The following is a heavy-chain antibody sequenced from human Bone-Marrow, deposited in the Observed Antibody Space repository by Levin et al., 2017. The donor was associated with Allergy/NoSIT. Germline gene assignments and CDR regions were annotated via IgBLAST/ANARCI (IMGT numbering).Heavy chain of an antibody. D-gene: IGHD3-9*01. Sequence: GGSLRLSCAASGFNFGDFGMHWVRQAPGKGLESVAAISYHSTYHYYPASVQGRFTISRDNSKNTVVLEMNDLRAEDTAVYYCARDSNVMTGYCDSWGQGSRVIVSS. CDR2: ISYHSTYH. J-gene: IGHJ4*02. CDR1: GFNFGDFG. CDR3: ARDSNVMTGYCDS. V-gene: IGHV3-33*05.